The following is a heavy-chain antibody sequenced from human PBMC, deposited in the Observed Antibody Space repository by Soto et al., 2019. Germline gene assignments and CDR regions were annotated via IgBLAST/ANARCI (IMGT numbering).Heavy chain of an antibody. CDR3: ARSGYSAYYYYGMDV. V-gene: IGHV4-59*01. CDR1: GGSISSYY. J-gene: IGHJ6*02. CDR2: IYYSGST. D-gene: IGHD3-3*01. Sequence: SETLSLTCTVSGGSISSYYWSWIRQPPGKGLEWIGYIYYSGSTNYNPSLKSRVTISVDTSKNQFSLKLSSVTAADTAVYYCARSGYSAYYYYGMDVWGQGTTVTVSS.